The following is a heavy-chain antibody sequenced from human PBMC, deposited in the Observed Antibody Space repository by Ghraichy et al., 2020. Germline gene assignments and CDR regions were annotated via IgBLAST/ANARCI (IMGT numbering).Heavy chain of an antibody. CDR2: INGDGTTT. J-gene: IGHJ4*02. CDR1: GFTFSSYW. V-gene: IGHV3-74*01. CDR3: VRAFDY. Sequence: GSLRLSCAASGFTFSSYWMHWVRQAPGKGLVWVSRINGDGTTTHYADSVKGRFTISRDNAKNMLYLQMNSLIAEDTAIYYCVRAFDYWGQGTLVTVSS.